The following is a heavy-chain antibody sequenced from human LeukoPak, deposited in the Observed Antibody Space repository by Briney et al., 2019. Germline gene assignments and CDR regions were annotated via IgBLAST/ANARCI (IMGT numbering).Heavy chain of an antibody. Sequence: GGSLRLSCAASQSTFNSYVMTWVRQAPGKGLEWVPGISGSGGSTYYADSVKGRFTISRDNSKNTVYLQMNSLRAEDTAVYYCAKVGAGPGSYTHFDYWGQGTLVTVSS. V-gene: IGHV3-23*01. CDR2: ISGSGGST. CDR3: AKVGAGPGSYTHFDY. J-gene: IGHJ4*02. D-gene: IGHD3-10*01. CDR1: QSTFNSYV.